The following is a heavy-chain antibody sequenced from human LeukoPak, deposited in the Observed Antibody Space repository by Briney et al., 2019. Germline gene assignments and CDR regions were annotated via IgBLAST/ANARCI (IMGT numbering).Heavy chain of an antibody. CDR3: ARERHGEYIYVFSLDY. Sequence: PSETLPLTCTVSGGSINSYYWNWIRQSAGKGLELIGRIYIGGSTNYNPSLKSRVTMSLDASKNQVSVNLTSVTAADTAIYYCARERHGEYIYVFSLDYWAQEPLSTVSS. J-gene: IGHJ4*02. D-gene: IGHD3/OR15-3a*01. V-gene: IGHV4-4*07. CDR1: GGSINSYY. CDR2: IYIGGST.